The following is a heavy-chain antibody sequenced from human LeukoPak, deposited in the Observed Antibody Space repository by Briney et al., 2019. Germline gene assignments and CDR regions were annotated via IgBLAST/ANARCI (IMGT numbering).Heavy chain of an antibody. V-gene: IGHV3-23*01. CDR1: GFTLNEHA. CDR3: IVFGDSNH. Sequence: QAGGSLRLSCAVSGFTLNEHAVSWVRQAPGKGLEWVSAIIDVGDTYYADSVKGRFTISRDTSKNTLYLQINSLRVEDTAVYYCIVFGDSNHWGQGTLVTVSS. D-gene: IGHD4-17*01. CDR2: IIDVGDT. J-gene: IGHJ5*02.